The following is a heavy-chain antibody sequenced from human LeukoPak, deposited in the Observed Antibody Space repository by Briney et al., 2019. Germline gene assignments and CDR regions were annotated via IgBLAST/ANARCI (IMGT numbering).Heavy chain of an antibody. CDR1: GGSISSYY. CDR3: ARGCTAMATGIDY. V-gene: IGHV4-59*01. J-gene: IGHJ4*02. D-gene: IGHD5-18*01. Sequence: PSETLSLTCTVSGGSISSYYWSWIRQPPGKGLEWIGYIYYSGSTNYNPSLKSRVTISVDTSKNQFSLKLSSVTAADTAVYYCARGCTAMATGIDYWGQGTLVTVSS. CDR2: IYYSGST.